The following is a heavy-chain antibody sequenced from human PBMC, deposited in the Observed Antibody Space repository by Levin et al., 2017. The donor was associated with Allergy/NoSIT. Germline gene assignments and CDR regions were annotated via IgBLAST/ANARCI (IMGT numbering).Heavy chain of an antibody. J-gene: IGHJ4*02. CDR2: IYYSGST. CDR3: ARLNRDGYKIDY. Sequence: SETLSLTCTVSGGSISSYYWSWIRQPPGKGLEWIGYIYYSGSTNYNPSLKSRVTISVDTSKNQFSLKLSSVTAADTAVYYCARLNRDGYKIDYWGQGTLVTVSS. V-gene: IGHV4-59*01. D-gene: IGHD5-24*01. CDR1: GGSISSYY.